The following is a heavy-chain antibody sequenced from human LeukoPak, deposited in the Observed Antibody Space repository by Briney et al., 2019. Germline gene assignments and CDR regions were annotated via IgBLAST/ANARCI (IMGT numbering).Heavy chain of an antibody. J-gene: IGHJ3*02. CDR1: GFIFSSYG. Sequence: PGGSLRLSCAASGFIFSSYGMHWVRQAPDKGLEWVAFIRYDGSRKYYADSVKGRFTISRDNSKNTLYLQMNSLRAEDTAVYYCGSGPYYYGSGSYYRNDAFDIWGQGTMVTVSS. CDR3: GSGPYYYGSGSYYRNDAFDI. D-gene: IGHD3-10*01. V-gene: IGHV3-30*02. CDR2: IRYDGSRK.